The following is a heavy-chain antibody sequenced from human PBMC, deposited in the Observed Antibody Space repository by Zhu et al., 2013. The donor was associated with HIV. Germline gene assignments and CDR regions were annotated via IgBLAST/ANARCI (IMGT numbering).Heavy chain of an antibody. CDR2: IIPIFGTA. V-gene: IGHV1-69*01. CDR1: GGTFSSYA. CDR3: ARKGGEKDYGDYVLLY. J-gene: IGHJ4*02. Sequence: QVQLVQSGAEVKKPGSSVKVSCKASGGTFSSYAISWVRQAPGQGLEWMGGIIPIFGTANYAQKFQGRVTITADESTSTAYMELSSLRSEDTAVYYCARKGGEKDYGDYVLLYWGRGNPWSPSPQ. D-gene: IGHD4-17*01.